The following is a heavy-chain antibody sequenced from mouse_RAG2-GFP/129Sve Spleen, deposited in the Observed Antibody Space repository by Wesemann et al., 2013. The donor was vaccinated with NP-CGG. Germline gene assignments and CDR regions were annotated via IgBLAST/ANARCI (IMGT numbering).Heavy chain of an antibody. J-gene: IGHJ2*01. Sequence: NGATSYNQKFKGKATFTVDTSSSTAYMQFNSLTSEDSAVYYCARRRTGNYFDYWGPRGTTLTVSS. CDR2: NGAT. V-gene: IGHV1S34*01. D-gene: IGHD4-1*01. CDR3: ARRRTGNYFDY.